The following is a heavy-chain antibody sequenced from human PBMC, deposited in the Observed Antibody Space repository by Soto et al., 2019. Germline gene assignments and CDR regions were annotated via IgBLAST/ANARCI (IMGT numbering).Heavy chain of an antibody. CDR3: TTTPDLGFWNGYYFDY. J-gene: IGHJ4*02. Sequence: PGGSLRLSCAASGFTFINAWMTWVRQAPGKGLEWVGRIKSKTDGGTTDYAAPVKGRFTISRDDSKNTLYLQMNSLKTEDTAVYYCTTTPDLGFWNGYYFDYWGQGTLVTVSS. CDR1: GFTFINAW. V-gene: IGHV3-15*01. D-gene: IGHD3-3*01. CDR2: IKSKTDGGTT.